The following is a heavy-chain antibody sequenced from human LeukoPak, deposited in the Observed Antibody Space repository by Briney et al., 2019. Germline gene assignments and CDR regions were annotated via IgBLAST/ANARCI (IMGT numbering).Heavy chain of an antibody. J-gene: IGHJ3*02. CDR1: GYTFTSYY. Sequence: ASVKVSCKASGYTFTSYYMHWVRQAPGQGLEWMGWINPNSGGTNYGQKFQGRVTLTRDTSITTAYMELGRLRSDDTAVYYCARDPAADAFDIWGRGTMVTVSS. CDR3: ARDPAADAFDI. CDR2: INPNSGGT. V-gene: IGHV1-2*02.